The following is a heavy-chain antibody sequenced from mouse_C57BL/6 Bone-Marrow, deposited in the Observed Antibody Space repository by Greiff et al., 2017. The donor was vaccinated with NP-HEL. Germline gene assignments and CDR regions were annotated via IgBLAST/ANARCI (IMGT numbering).Heavy chain of an antibody. CDR3: ARHAYYSTYYAMDY. V-gene: IGHV2-6-1*01. CDR1: GFSLTSYG. Sequence: VKLVESGPGLVAPSQSLSITCTVSGFSLTSYGVHWVRQPPGKGLEWLVVIWSDGSTTYNSALKSRLSISKDNAKSQVFLKMNSLQTDDTAMYYCARHAYYSTYYAMDYWGQGTSVTVSS. D-gene: IGHD2-5*01. CDR2: IWSDGST. J-gene: IGHJ4*01.